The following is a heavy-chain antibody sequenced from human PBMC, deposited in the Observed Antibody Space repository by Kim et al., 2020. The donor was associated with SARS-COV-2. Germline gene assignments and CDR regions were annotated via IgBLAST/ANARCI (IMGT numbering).Heavy chain of an antibody. V-gene: IGHV4-39*01. J-gene: IGHJ4*02. Sequence: ETLSLTCTVSGASISSSFNYWGWIRQPPGKGLEWIGSVYHSGTTYDSPSLKSRVTVSVDTSKNEFSLKVTSVTAADTAVYFCARLPHDSSGYVDCWGQGILVTVSS. D-gene: IGHD3-22*01. CDR3: ARLPHDSSGYVDC. CDR2: VYHSGTT. CDR1: GASISSSFNY.